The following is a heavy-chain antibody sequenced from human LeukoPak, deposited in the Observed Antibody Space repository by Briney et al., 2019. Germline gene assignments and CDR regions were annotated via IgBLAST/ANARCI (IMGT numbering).Heavy chain of an antibody. CDR2: IKEDGSET. V-gene: IGHV3-7*01. Sequence: GGSLRLPCAASGFTLSDYWMSWVRQAPGRGLEWVANIKEDGSETNYVDSVKGRFTISRDNAKNSLYLQMNSLRAEDTAVYYCARDWGVVTALFQHWGQGTLVTVSS. J-gene: IGHJ1*01. CDR1: GFTLSDYW. CDR3: ARDWGVVTALFQH. D-gene: IGHD2-21*02.